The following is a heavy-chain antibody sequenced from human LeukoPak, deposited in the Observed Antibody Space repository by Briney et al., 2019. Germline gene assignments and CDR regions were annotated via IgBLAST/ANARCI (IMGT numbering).Heavy chain of an antibody. D-gene: IGHD3-10*01. Sequence: PSETLSLTCAVYGGSFSGYYWSWIRQPPGKGLEWIGEINHSGSTNYNPSLKSRVTISVDTSKNQFSLKLSSVTAADTAVYYCARIGVREFVGAFDIWGQGTMATVSS. V-gene: IGHV4-34*01. CDR2: INHSGST. J-gene: IGHJ3*02. CDR3: ARIGVREFVGAFDI. CDR1: GGSFSGYY.